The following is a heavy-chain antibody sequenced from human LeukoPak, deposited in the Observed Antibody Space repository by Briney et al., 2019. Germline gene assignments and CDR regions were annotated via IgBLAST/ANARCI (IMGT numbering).Heavy chain of an antibody. Sequence: PSETLSLTCTVSGGSISSGSYYWSWIRQPAGKGLEWIGRIYTSGSTNYNPSLKSRVTISVDTSKNQFSLKLSSVTAADTAVYYCARDHGLLWLYRWFDPWGQGTLVTVSS. CDR3: ARDHGLLWLYRWFDP. J-gene: IGHJ5*02. V-gene: IGHV4-61*02. CDR2: IYTSGST. D-gene: IGHD2-2*01. CDR1: GGSISSGSYY.